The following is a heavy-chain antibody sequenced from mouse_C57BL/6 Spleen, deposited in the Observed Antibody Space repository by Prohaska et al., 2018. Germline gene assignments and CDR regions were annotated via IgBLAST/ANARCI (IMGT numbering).Heavy chain of an antibody. CDR3: AREGGFS. V-gene: IGHV1-53*01. CDR2: INPSNRGT. Sequence: QMPGQGLEWIGNINPSNRGTNYNGKSKRKVTRTVDKSTSTAYRQFRSVISEESAVYECAREGGFSWGQGTTLTVSS. J-gene: IGHJ2*01.